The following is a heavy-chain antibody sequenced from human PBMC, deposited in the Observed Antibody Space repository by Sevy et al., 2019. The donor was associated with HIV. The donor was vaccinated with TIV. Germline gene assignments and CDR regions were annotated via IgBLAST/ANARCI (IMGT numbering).Heavy chain of an antibody. CDR3: ARDPRLRFLEWLPQYGMDV. V-gene: IGHV1-18*01. D-gene: IGHD3-3*01. Sequence: ASVKVSCKASGYTFTSYGISWVRQAPGQGLEWMGWISAYNGNTNYAQMLQGRVTMTTDTSTSTAYMELRSLRSDDTAVYYCARDPRLRFLEWLPQYGMDVWGQGTTVTVSS. CDR1: GYTFTSYG. J-gene: IGHJ6*02. CDR2: ISAYNGNT.